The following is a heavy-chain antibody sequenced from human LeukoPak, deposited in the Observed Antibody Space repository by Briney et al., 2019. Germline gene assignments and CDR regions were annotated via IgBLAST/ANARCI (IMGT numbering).Heavy chain of an antibody. CDR3: AREGLGATTSYFDY. D-gene: IGHD1-26*01. CDR2: IYYSGST. Sequence: SETLSLTCTVSGGSISSYYWSWIRQPPGKGLGWIGYIYYSGSTNYNPSLKSRVTMSVDTSKNQFSLKLSSVTAADTAVYFCAREGLGATTSYFDYWGQGTLVTVSS. J-gene: IGHJ4*02. V-gene: IGHV4-59*01. CDR1: GGSISSYY.